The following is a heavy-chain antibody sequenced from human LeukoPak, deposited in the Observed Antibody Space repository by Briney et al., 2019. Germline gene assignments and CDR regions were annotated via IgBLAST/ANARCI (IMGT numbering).Heavy chain of an antibody. Sequence: GGSLRLSCAASGFTFSSYGMHWVRQAPGKGLEWVAFIRYDGSNKYYADSVKGRFTISRDNSKNTLYLQMNSLRAEDTAVYYCAKDVMRYCSSTSCYSLDYWGQGALVTVSS. J-gene: IGHJ4*02. V-gene: IGHV3-30*02. D-gene: IGHD2-2*01. CDR3: AKDVMRYCSSTSCYSLDY. CDR2: IRYDGSNK. CDR1: GFTFSSYG.